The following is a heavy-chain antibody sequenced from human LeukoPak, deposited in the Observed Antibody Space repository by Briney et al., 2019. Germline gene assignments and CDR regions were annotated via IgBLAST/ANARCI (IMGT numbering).Heavy chain of an antibody. CDR1: GFTFSSYE. V-gene: IGHV3-23*01. Sequence: GGSLRLSCAASGFTFSSYEMNWVRQAPGKGLEWVSAISGSGGSTYYADSVKGRFTISRDNSKNTLYLQMNSLRAEDTAVYFCAKKRAYDILAGYYKDLDYWGQGTLVTVSS. CDR3: AKKRAYDILAGYYKDLDY. CDR2: ISGSGGST. D-gene: IGHD3-9*01. J-gene: IGHJ4*02.